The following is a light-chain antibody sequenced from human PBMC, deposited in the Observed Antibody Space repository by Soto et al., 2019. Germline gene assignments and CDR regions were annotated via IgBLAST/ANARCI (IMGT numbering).Light chain of an antibody. CDR2: GAS. J-gene: IGKJ4*01. CDR3: QQYNEWPPLT. CDR1: QSVSSN. Sequence: EIVMTQSPATPSVSPGERATLSCRASQSVSSNLAWYQQKPGQAPRLLIYGASTRATGIPARFSGSGSGTEFTLTISSLQSEDFALYYCQQYNEWPPLTFGGGTKVEIK. V-gene: IGKV3-15*01.